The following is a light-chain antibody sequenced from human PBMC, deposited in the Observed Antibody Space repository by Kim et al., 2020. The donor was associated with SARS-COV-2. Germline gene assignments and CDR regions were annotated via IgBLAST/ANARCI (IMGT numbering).Light chain of an antibody. J-gene: IGKJ4*01. CDR2: GAS. CDR3: QQYYSYPLT. V-gene: IGKV1-8*01. Sequence: AATGDRVTITCRASQGISSYLAWYQQKPGKAPKLLIYGASSLQSGVPSRFSGSGSGTDFTLTISSLQSEDFATYYCQQYYSYPLTFGGGTKLDIK. CDR1: QGISSY.